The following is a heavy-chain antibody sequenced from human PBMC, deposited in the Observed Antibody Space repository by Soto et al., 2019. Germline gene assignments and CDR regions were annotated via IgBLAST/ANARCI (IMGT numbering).Heavy chain of an antibody. J-gene: IGHJ6*03. CDR1: GGSVTISNW. V-gene: IGHV4-4*02. Sequence: QVQLQESGPGLVKPSGTLSLTCPVSGGSVTISNWWSWVRQTPGKGLEWIGQIHHSGSTNYNPSLTSRVTISVDKSKNRFSLEMKSVTAADTAVYYCARGGYYFYMDVWGKGTTVTVSS. CDR3: ARGGYYFYMDV. D-gene: IGHD1-26*01. CDR2: IHHSGST.